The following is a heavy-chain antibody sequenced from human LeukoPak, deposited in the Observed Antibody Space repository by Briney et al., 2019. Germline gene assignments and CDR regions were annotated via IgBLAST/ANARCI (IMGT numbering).Heavy chain of an antibody. D-gene: IGHD6-13*01. Sequence: GGSLRLSCAASGFTFSTYAMSWVRQAAGKGLEWVSVIYSGGSTYYADSVKGRFTISRDNSKNTLYLQMNSLRAEDTAVYYCARHEAAGTDIGDYWGQGTLVTVSS. J-gene: IGHJ4*02. CDR2: IYSGGST. V-gene: IGHV3-66*04. CDR3: ARHEAAGTDIGDY. CDR1: GFTFSTYA.